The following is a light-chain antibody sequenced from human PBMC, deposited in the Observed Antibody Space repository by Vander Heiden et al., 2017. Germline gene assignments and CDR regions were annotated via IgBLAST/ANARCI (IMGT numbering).Light chain of an antibody. J-gene: IGLJ1*01. CDR1: SSNIGAGYD. Sequence: QSVLTPPPSVSGAPGQRVTISCTGSSSNIGAGYDVHWYQQLPGTAPKLLIYGNSNRPSGVPDRFSGSKSGTSASLAITGLQAEDEADYYCQSYDSSLSGFYVFGTGTKVTAL. CDR2: GNS. V-gene: IGLV1-40*01. CDR3: QSYDSSLSGFYV.